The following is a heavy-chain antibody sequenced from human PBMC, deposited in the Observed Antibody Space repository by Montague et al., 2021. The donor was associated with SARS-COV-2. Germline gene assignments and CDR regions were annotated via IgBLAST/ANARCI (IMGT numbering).Heavy chain of an antibody. Sequence: SETLSLTCAVYGGSFSVYYWSRLRQSPRSGLEWIAEISQSGTAHXNPSLESRVSISIDTSRNQFTLKLGSVTAADTAMYYCAREREVERAARTLVAFDMWGQGTMVTVSS. CDR3: AREREVERAARTLVAFDM. CDR2: ISQSGTA. V-gene: IGHV4-34*01. CDR1: GGSFSVYY. J-gene: IGHJ3*02. D-gene: IGHD1-1*01.